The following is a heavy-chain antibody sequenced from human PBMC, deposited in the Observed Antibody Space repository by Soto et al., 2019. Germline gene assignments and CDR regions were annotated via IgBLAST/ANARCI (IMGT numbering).Heavy chain of an antibody. Sequence: XTLSLPCTVSGXSLSSGSYFWTWIRQPPGKGLEWIWYVIPGGSTIYTPSLTSRVTLSIDTSENQFSLKLNHLTAADPAVYYCARQRVLPAQYFFDYWGQGTLVTVSS. CDR1: GXSLSSGSYF. CDR2: VIPGGST. J-gene: IGHJ4*02. V-gene: IGHV4-61*01. CDR3: ARQRVLPAQYFFDY. D-gene: IGHD6-13*01.